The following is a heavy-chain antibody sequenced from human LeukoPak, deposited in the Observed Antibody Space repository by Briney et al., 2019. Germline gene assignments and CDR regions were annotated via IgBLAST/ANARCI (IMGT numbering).Heavy chain of an antibody. J-gene: IGHJ4*02. V-gene: IGHV3-7*01. CDR2: IKQDGSEK. D-gene: IGHD3-22*01. CDR3: ARGRPTYYYDSSGYPFDY. CDR1: GFTFSTYW. Sequence: PGGSLRLSCAASGFTFSTYWMTWVRQAPGKGLEWVANIKQDGSEKYYVDSVKGRFTISRDNAKNSLYLQMNSLRAEDTAVYYCARGRPTYYYDSSGYPFDYWGQGTPVTVSS.